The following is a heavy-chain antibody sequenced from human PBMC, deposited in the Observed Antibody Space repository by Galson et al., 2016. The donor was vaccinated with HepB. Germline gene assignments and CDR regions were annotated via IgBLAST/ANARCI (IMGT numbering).Heavy chain of an antibody. V-gene: IGHV3-49*03. CDR3: SRVVGLDYDFWSGYPDVDY. D-gene: IGHD3-3*01. J-gene: IGHJ4*02. CDR1: GFTFHNYA. CDR2: IRSNGYGGTT. Sequence: SLRLSCAASGFTFHNYAMSWFRQAPGKGLEWVGFIRSNGYGGTTEYAASARGTFSISRDDSKNIAYLQMNSLKTEDTAVYYCSRVVGLDYDFWSGYPDVDYWGQGALVTVSS.